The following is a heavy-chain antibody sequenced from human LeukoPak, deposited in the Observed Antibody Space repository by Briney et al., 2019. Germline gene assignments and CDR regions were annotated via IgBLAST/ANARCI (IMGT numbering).Heavy chain of an antibody. J-gene: IGHJ3*02. D-gene: IGHD6-19*01. Sequence: SETLSLTCTVSGGSISSSSYYWGWIRQPPGKGLEWIGSIYYSGSTYYNPSLKSRVTISVDTSKNQFSLKLSSVTVADTAVYYCARPTRSSSGWRDDAFDIWGQGTMVTVSS. CDR1: GGSISSSSYY. V-gene: IGHV4-39*01. CDR3: ARPTRSSSGWRDDAFDI. CDR2: IYYSGST.